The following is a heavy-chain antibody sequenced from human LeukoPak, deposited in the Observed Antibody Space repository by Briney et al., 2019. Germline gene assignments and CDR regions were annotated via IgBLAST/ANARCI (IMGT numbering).Heavy chain of an antibody. V-gene: IGHV1-46*01. Sequence: ASVKVSCKASGYTLTNYYMHWVRQAPGQGLEWMGLINPSGGNTAYAQKFQGRVTMTRDTSTSTVYMELRSLRSDDTAVYYCARVMNYYDSSGYYGPYYYMDVWGKGTTVTVSS. CDR1: GYTLTNYY. CDR3: ARVMNYYDSSGYYGPYYYMDV. CDR2: INPSGGNT. J-gene: IGHJ6*03. D-gene: IGHD3-22*01.